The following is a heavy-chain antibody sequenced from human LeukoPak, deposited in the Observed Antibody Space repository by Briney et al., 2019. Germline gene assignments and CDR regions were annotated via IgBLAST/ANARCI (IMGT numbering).Heavy chain of an antibody. V-gene: IGHV4-59*01. CDR3: ARQDAGLRWSFDY. J-gene: IGHJ4*02. CDR1: GGSISSYY. D-gene: IGHD6-13*01. CDR2: IYYSGST. Sequence: PSETLSLTCTVSGGSISSYYWSWIRQPPGKGLEWIGYIYYSGSTNYNPSLKSRVTISVDTSKNQFSLKLSSVTAADTAVYYCARQDAGLRWSFDYWGQGTLVTVSS.